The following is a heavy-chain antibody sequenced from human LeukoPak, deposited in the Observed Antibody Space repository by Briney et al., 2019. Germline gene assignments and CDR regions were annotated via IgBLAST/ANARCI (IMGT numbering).Heavy chain of an antibody. V-gene: IGHV3-7*01. CDR1: GFYFNPYW. CDR2: ISHDRYST. CDR3: AREYYSSFDY. Sequence: GESLRLSCVASGFYFNPYWMAWVRQAPGKGLEWVATISHDRYSTFYVDSVRGRFSISRDNAQNSLFLQMSSLRVDDTAVYYCAREYYSSFDYWGQGALVTVSS. D-gene: IGHD2-21*01. J-gene: IGHJ4*02.